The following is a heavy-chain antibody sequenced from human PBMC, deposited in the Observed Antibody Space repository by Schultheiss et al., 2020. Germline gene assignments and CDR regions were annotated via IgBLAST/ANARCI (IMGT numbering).Heavy chain of an antibody. D-gene: IGHD3-10*01. CDR1: GFTFSSYS. CDR2: ISYDGSNK. V-gene: IGHV3-30*12. CDR3: ARVDELGSYYYGSGSYRPPPVYYYGMDV. J-gene: IGHJ6*02. Sequence: RGSLRLSCAASGFTFSSYSMNWVRQAPGKGLEWVAVISYDGSNKYYADSVKGRFTISRENAKNSLYLQMNSLRAEDTAVYYCARVDELGSYYYGSGSYRPPPVYYYGMDVWGQGTTVTVSS.